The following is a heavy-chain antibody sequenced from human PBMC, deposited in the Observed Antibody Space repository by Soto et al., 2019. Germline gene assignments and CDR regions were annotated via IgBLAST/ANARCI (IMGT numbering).Heavy chain of an antibody. V-gene: IGHV3-30*18. CDR2: ISYDGSNK. D-gene: IGHD4-17*01. J-gene: IGHJ4*02. CDR1: GFTFSSYG. CDR3: AKTPIYGDFLFDY. Sequence: GGSLRLSCAASGFTFSSYGMHWVRQAPGKGLEWVAVISYDGSNKYYADSVEGRFTISRDNSKNTLYLQMNSLRAEDTAVYYCAKTPIYGDFLFDYWGQGTLVTVSS.